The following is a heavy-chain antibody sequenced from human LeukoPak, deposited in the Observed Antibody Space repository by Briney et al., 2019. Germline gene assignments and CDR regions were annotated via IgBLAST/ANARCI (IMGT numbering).Heavy chain of an antibody. V-gene: IGHV3-30*04. D-gene: IGHD2-2*01. CDR1: GFTFSNYA. CDR2: ISYDGSNK. CDR3: ARVMGRYCSSTSCYVDY. J-gene: IGHJ4*02. Sequence: PGGSLRLSCAASGFTFSNYAMHWVRQAPGKGLEWVAVISYDGSNKYYADSVKGRFTISRDNSRNTLYLQMNSLRAEDTAVYYCARVMGRYCSSTSCYVDYWGQGTLVTVSS.